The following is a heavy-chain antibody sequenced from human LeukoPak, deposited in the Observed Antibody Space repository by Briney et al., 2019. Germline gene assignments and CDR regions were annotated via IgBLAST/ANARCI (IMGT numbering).Heavy chain of an antibody. CDR1: GFTFSSYA. CDR2: ISGSGGST. Sequence: GGSLRLSCAASGFTFSSYAMSWVRQAPGKGLEWVSAISGSGGSTYYADSVKGRFTISRDNSMNTLNLQMSSLRPEDTAVYYCARSVAGITWFDPWGQGTLVTVSS. V-gene: IGHV3-23*01. CDR3: ARSVAGITWFDP. J-gene: IGHJ5*02. D-gene: IGHD6-19*01.